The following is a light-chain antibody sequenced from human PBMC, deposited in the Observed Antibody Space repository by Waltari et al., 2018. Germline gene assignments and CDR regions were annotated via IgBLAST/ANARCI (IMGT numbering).Light chain of an antibody. CDR3: ATWDDSLNGPV. CDR2: NNF. V-gene: IGLV1-44*01. J-gene: IGLJ2*01. Sequence: QSVLTQPPSASGTPGQTVTISCSGGDSNVGRNTVNWYQQLPGTAPKLLVYNNFQRPSGVPDRFSGSKFGTSASLAILGVRSEDESDYYCATWDDSLNGPVFGGGTKVTVL. CDR1: DSNVGRNT.